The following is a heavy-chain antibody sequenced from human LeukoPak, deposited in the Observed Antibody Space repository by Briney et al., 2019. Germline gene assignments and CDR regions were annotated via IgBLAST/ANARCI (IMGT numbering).Heavy chain of an antibody. CDR1: GYTFTSYY. D-gene: IGHD3-10*01. CDR2: GNPSGGST. V-gene: IGHV1-46*01. J-gene: IGHJ4*01. Sequence: GASVKVSCKASGYTFTSYYMHWVRQAPGQGLEWMGRGNPSGGSTRYAQKFQGRVTMTRDTSTSTVYMELSSLRSEDTAVYFCARGYGSGEQFHFDFWGHGTLVTVSS. CDR3: ARGYGSGEQFHFDF.